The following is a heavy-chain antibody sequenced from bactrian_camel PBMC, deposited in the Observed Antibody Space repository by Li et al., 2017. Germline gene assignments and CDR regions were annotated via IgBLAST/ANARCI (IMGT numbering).Heavy chain of an antibody. Sequence: HVQLVESGGGSVQPGGSLRLSCAASGLDFSNHCMGWIRQVSGKEREGVAAIDSDGSTLLADSVKGRFTISQDGAENTVYLQMSSLKSEDTALYYCATSTGAVVAHSWGQGTQVTVS. V-gene: IGHV3S9*01. J-gene: IGHJ6*01. CDR2: IDSDGST. D-gene: IGHD6*01. CDR1: GLDFSNHC. CDR3: ATSTGAVVAHS.